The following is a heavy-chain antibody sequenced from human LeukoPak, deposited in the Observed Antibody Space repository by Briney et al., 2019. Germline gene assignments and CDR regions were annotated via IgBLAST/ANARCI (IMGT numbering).Heavy chain of an antibody. J-gene: IGHJ4*02. D-gene: IGHD3-10*01. Sequence: PSETLSLTCAVSGASISGNYWSWIRQSPEKGLEWIGHIFHDGVTDYNPSLMSRVSIFSDTPKNHFSLRLTSVTAADTAVYYCARRGQPLIGYFDYWGQGTLVTVSS. CDR1: GASISGNY. CDR2: IFHDGVT. V-gene: IGHV4-59*01. CDR3: ARRGQPLIGYFDY.